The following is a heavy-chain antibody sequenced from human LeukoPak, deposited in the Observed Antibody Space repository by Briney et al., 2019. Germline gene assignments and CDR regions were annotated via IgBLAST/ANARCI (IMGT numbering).Heavy chain of an antibody. CDR2: ITHSGTT. Sequence: PSETLSLTCAVYSGSFSGYYWSWIRQPPGKGLEWIGEITHSGTTNYNPSLKSRVTISVDTSNKQFSLKLTSVTAADTAVYYCARVGSGWFADDAFDIWGQGTMVTVSS. J-gene: IGHJ3*02. D-gene: IGHD6-19*01. CDR1: SGSFSGYY. CDR3: ARVGSGWFADDAFDI. V-gene: IGHV4-34*01.